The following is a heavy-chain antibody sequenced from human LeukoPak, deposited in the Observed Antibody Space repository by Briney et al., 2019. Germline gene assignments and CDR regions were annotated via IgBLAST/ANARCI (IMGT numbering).Heavy chain of an antibody. V-gene: IGHV4-39*01. CDR2: IYYSGST. D-gene: IGHD6-6*01. CDR1: GGSISSSSYY. Sequence: SSETLSLTCTVSGGSISSSSYYWGWIRQPPGKGLEWIGSIYYSGSTYYNPSLKSRVTISVDTSKNQFSLKLSSVTAADTAVYYCARHPGGSSSSHRAFDIWGQGTMVTVSS. CDR3: ARHPGGSSSSHRAFDI. J-gene: IGHJ3*02.